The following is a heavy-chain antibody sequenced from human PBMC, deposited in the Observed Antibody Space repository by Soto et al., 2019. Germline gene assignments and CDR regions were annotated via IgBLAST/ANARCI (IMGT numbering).Heavy chain of an antibody. V-gene: IGHV3-73*01. J-gene: IGHJ4*02. CDR2: IRTTANNYAT. CDR3: TASAYDTFLDY. D-gene: IGHD5-12*01. CDR1: RLTFSHSC. Sequence: GGSIRLSGSASRLTFSHSCMHWVRQSPGRRVELVGRIRTTANNYATAYGASVKGRFTISRDDSKNTAYLQMNSLKSEDTALYYFTASAYDTFLDYWAQGSLVTSPQ.